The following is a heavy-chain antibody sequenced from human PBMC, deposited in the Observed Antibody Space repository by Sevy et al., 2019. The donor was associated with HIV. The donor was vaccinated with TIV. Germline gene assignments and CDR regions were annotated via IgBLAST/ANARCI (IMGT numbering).Heavy chain of an antibody. Sequence: GGSLRLSCAASGFTFSGSAMHWVRQASGKGLEWVGRIRSKANSYATAYAASVKGRFTISRDDSKNTAYLQMNSLKIEDTAVYYCTRQPDLYDSSGYYLGRGRYYYYGMDVWGQGTTVTVSS. CDR3: TRQPDLYDSSGYYLGRGRYYYYGMDV. CDR1: GFTFSGSA. D-gene: IGHD3-22*01. J-gene: IGHJ6*02. CDR2: IRSKANSYAT. V-gene: IGHV3-73*01.